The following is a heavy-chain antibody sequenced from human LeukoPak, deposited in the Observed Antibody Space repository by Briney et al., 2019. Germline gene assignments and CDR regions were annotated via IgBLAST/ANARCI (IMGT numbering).Heavy chain of an antibody. D-gene: IGHD6-13*01. V-gene: IGHV4-39*01. CDR3: ATYSSSWYGLRSFDY. CDR1: GGSISSSSYY. J-gene: IGHJ4*02. CDR2: IYYSGST. Sequence: SETLSLTCTVSGGSISSSSYYWGRIRQPPGKGLEWIGSIYYSGSTYYNPSLKSRVTISVDTSKNQFSLKLSSVTAADTAVYYCATYSSSWYGLRSFDYWGQGTLVTVSS.